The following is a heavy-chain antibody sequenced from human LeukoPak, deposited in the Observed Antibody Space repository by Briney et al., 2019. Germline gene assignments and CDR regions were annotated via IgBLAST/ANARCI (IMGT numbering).Heavy chain of an antibody. Sequence: SETLSLTCAVSGGSISSSNWWSWVRQPPGKGLEWIGEIYHSGSTNYNPSLKSRVTISVDKSKNQFSLKLSSVTAADTAVYYCARDITMVRGVIHGAFDIWGQGTMVTVSS. CDR1: GGSISSSNW. V-gene: IGHV4-4*02. J-gene: IGHJ3*02. CDR3: ARDITMVRGVIHGAFDI. CDR2: IYHSGST. D-gene: IGHD3-10*01.